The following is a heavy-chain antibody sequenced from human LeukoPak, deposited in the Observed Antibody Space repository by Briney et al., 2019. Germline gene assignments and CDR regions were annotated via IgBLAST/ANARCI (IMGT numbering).Heavy chain of an antibody. Sequence: TSETLSLTCTVSGVSISSYYWSWIRQPPGKGLERIGYIYYSGNTNYNPSLNSRVTISVDTSKNQFSLRLTSVTAADTAVYYCARATVVTRFDSWGQGTLLTVSS. CDR2: IYYSGNT. V-gene: IGHV4-59*01. D-gene: IGHD2-21*02. CDR1: GVSISSYY. J-gene: IGHJ4*02. CDR3: ARATVVTRFDS.